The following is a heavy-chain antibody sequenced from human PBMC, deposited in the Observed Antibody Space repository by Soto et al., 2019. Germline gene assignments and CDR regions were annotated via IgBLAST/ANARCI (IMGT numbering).Heavy chain of an antibody. D-gene: IGHD6-19*01. CDR2: FNPNSGDT. CDR3: AREASAVISLDY. CDR1: GYIFTAYY. Sequence: GASVKVSCEASGYIFTAYYIHWVRQAPGQGLEWVGWFNPNSGDTIYAQKFQGRVTLTGDTSISTAYMELYSLTSDDTAVYYCAREASAVISLDYWGQGTLVTVSS. V-gene: IGHV1-2*02. J-gene: IGHJ4*02.